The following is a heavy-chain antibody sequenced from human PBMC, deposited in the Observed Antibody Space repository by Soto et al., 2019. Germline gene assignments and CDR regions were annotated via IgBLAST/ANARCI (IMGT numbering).Heavy chain of an antibody. Sequence: QVELVESGGGVVQPGRSLRLSCAASGFTFSSYAMHWVRQAPGKGLEWVAVISYDGSKNFHADSVKGRFTISRDNSENTLYLQMNSLRVEDTALYYCARAYGGNSGLDDYWGQGTLVTVSS. V-gene: IGHV3-30-3*01. J-gene: IGHJ4*02. CDR3: ARAYGGNSGLDDY. CDR1: GFTFSSYA. D-gene: IGHD4-17*01. CDR2: ISYDGSKN.